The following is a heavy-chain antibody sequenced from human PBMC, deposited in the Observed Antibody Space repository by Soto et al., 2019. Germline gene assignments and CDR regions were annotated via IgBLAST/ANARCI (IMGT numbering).Heavy chain of an antibody. CDR2: ISTYNGNT. V-gene: IGHV1-18*01. J-gene: IGHJ4*02. CDR1: DYTFTSYD. CDR3: ARGMGQPLDY. D-gene: IGHD3-16*01. Sequence: QVQLVQSGAAVKKPGASVKVSCKASDYTFTSYDISWVRQAPGQGLEWMGWISTYNGNTNYAQRRQGRVTMTTATSTSTAYMDLRSLRSDDTAVYYCARGMGQPLDYWGQGTLVTVSS.